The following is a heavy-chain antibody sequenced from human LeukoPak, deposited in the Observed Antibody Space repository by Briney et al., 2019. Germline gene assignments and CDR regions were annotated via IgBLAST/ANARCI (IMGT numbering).Heavy chain of an antibody. V-gene: IGHV3-66*01. CDR1: GFTVSSNY. CDR2: IDSGAGR. J-gene: IGHJ5*02. D-gene: IGHD3-10*01. CDR3: ARSGWFDP. Sequence: GGSLRLSCAASGFTVSSNYMSWVRQAPGKGLEWVSAIDSGAGRYYADSVKGRFTISRDNSKNTLYLQMKSLRAEDTAVYYRARSGWFDPWGQGTLVTVSS.